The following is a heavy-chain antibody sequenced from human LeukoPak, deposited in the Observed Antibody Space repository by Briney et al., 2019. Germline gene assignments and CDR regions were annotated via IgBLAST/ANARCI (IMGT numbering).Heavy chain of an antibody. CDR1: GYTFTNYY. CDR3: ARRGSYDFWSGYYLDY. Sequence: ASVKVSCKASGYTFTNYYIHWVRRAPGQRREWRGIINPSGGSTDYAQKLRGRVTMTRDTSTSTVYMELSSLRSEDTAVYTCARRGSYDFWSGYYLDYWGQGTLVTVSS. CDR2: INPSGGST. V-gene: IGHV1-46*01. D-gene: IGHD3-3*01. J-gene: IGHJ4*02.